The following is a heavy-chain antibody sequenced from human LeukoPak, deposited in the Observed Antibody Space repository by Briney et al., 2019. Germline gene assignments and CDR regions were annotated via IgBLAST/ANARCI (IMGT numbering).Heavy chain of an antibody. Sequence: SVKVSCKASGGTFSSYAISWVRQAPGQGLEWMGGIIPIFGTANYAQKFQGRVTITTDESTSTAYMELSSLRSEDTAVYYCARVRKAEQQLSFWGQGTLVTVSS. J-gene: IGHJ4*02. D-gene: IGHD6-13*01. CDR3: ARVRKAEQQLSF. CDR1: GGTFSSYA. CDR2: IIPIFGTA. V-gene: IGHV1-69*05.